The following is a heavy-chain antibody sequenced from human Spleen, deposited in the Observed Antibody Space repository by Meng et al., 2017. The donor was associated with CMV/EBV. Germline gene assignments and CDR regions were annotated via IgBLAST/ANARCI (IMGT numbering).Heavy chain of an antibody. D-gene: IGHD6-13*01. CDR3: ARAGYPRSWYGEGFDY. V-gene: IGHV3-30*04. CDR1: GFTFSSYT. Sequence: GESLKISCAASGFTFSSYTMNWVRQAPGKGLEWLVVIAYDGSYKYYADSVKGRFTISRDNSKNTVDLQMSSLRAEDTAVYYCARAGYPRSWYGEGFDYWGQGTLVTVSS. CDR2: IAYDGSYK. J-gene: IGHJ4*02.